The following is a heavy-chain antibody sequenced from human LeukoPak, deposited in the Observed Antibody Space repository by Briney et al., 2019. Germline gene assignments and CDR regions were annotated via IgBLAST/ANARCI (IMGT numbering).Heavy chain of an antibody. D-gene: IGHD6-13*01. V-gene: IGHV4-39*07. J-gene: IGHJ4*02. CDR1: GGSISNNIYY. CDR3: ARTGYSSSYYKFRFDY. Sequence: SETLSLTCSVSGGSISNNIYYWGWIRQPPGKGLEWIGNIYYSGSTYYNPSLKSRVIISVDTSKNQFSLKMSSVTATDTAVYYCARTGYSSSYYKFRFDYWGQGTLVTVSS. CDR2: IYYSGST.